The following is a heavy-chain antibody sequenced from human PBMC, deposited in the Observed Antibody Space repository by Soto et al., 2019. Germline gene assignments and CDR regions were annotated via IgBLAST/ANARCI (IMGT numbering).Heavy chain of an antibody. V-gene: IGHV6-1*01. D-gene: IGHD3-10*01. CDR1: GDSVSSNSAA. CDR3: ARGKPDWFDP. CDR2: TYYRSKWYT. J-gene: IGHJ5*02. Sequence: QVQLQQSGPGLVKPSQTLSLTCAISGDSVSSNSAAWNWIRQSPSRGLEWLGRTYYRSKWYTQYAVSVEXXIXIXXDTSKNQFSLQLNSVTPEDTAVYYCARGKPDWFDPWGQGTLVTVSS.